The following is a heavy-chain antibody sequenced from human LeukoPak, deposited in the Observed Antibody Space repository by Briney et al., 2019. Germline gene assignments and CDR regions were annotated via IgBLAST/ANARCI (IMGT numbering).Heavy chain of an antibody. CDR3: ARYSGTKRDFDY. D-gene: IGHD5-12*01. CDR1: VGPISNDGYY. CDR2: IYYSGIT. Sequence: PSETLSLTCTVSVGPISNDGYYWTWIRQHPGKGLEWIGYIYYSGITYSNPSLKSRVTISVDTSKNQFSLKLSSVTAADTALYYCARYSGTKRDFDYWGQGTLVTVSS. V-gene: IGHV4-31*03. J-gene: IGHJ4*02.